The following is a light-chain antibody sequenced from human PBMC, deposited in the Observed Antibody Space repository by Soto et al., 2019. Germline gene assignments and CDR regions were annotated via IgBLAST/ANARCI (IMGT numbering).Light chain of an antibody. V-gene: IGKV3-15*01. J-gene: IGKJ1*01. CDR2: GAS. Sequence: AAMAACRGKIDSFAFRATQSVSSSLAWYQQRPGQAPRLLLYGASTMATGIPARFSGSGYGTEFTLSIGSLQPEDFASYSWHLYNSWPGTFGQGTKVDIK. CDR1: QSVSSS. CDR3: HLYNSWPGT.